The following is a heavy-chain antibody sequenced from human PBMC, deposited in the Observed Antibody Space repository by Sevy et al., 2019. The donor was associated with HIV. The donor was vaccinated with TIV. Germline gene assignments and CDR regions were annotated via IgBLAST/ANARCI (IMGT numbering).Heavy chain of an antibody. J-gene: IGHJ4*02. CDR1: GFTFGDYC. D-gene: IGHD6-13*01. CDR3: TRWKAAKSIFGC. V-gene: IGHV3-49*04. CDR2: LKSDVYGGTV. Sequence: GGSLRLSCTASGFTFGDYCMSWVRQAPGKGLEWVAFLKSDVYGGTVDHAASVRGRFVISRDDSKTIAYLQMNDLKPEDTGVYYCTRWKAAKSIFGCCGQGALVTVSS.